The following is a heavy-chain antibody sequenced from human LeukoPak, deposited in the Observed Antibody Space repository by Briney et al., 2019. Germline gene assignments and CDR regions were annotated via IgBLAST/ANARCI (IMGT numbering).Heavy chain of an antibody. Sequence: SETLSLTCTVSGGSISSSSYYWGWTRQPPGKGLEWIGSIYYSGGTYYNPSLKSRVTISVDTSKNQFSLKLSSVTAADTAVYYCATYYTNYDFWSGYYRGGYYFDYWGQGTLVTVSS. CDR2: IYYSGGT. CDR3: ATYYTNYDFWSGYYRGGYYFDY. J-gene: IGHJ4*02. V-gene: IGHV4-39*01. D-gene: IGHD3-3*01. CDR1: GGSISSSSYY.